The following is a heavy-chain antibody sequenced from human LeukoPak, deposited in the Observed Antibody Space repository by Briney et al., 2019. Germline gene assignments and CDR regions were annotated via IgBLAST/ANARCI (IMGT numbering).Heavy chain of an antibody. Sequence: GGSLRLSCAASGFTFSSYAMSWVRQAPGKGLEWVSGLGRSGENRYYATSVRGRFSISRDNSKDTVYLQMNSLRAEDTAIYYCVKDRPCETCMPMDAWGQGTTVTVSS. CDR1: GFTFSSYA. J-gene: IGHJ6*02. D-gene: IGHD2-2*01. CDR3: VKDRPCETCMPMDA. V-gene: IGHV3-23*01. CDR2: LGRSGENR.